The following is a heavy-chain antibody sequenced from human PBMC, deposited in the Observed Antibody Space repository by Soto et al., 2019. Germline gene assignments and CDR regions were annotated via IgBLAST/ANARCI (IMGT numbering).Heavy chain of an antibody. J-gene: IGHJ4*02. D-gene: IGHD1-1*01. CDR3: AREVEYGRVH. V-gene: IGHV1-69*13. Sequence: GASVKVSCKASGGTFSSYAISWVRQAPGQGLERMGGIIPIFGTANYAQKFQGRVTITADESTSTAYMELSSLRSEDTAVYYCAREVEYGRVHWGQGTLVTVSS. CDR2: IIPIFGTA. CDR1: GGTFSSYA.